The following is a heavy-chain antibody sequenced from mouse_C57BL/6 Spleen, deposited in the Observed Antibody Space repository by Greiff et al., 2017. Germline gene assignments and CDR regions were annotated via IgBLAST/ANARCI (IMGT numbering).Heavy chain of an antibody. CDR2: ISDGGSYT. CDR3: ARDPGYAMDD. Sequence: EVKLMESGGGLVKPGGSLKLSCAASGFTFSSYAMSWVRQTPETRLEWVATISDGGSYTYYPDNVKGRFTISRDNAKNNLYLQMSHLKSEDTAMYYCARDPGYAMDDWGQGTSVTVSS. J-gene: IGHJ4*01. V-gene: IGHV5-4*01. CDR1: GFTFSSYA.